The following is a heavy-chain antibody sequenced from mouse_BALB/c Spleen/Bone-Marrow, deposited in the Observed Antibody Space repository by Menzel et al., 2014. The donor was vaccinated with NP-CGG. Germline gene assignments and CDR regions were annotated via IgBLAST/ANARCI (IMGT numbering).Heavy chain of an antibody. Sequence: EVQLQQSGPELVKPGASVKISCKASGYSFTGYFMNWVMQSHGKSLEWIGRINPYNGDTFYNQKFKGKATSTVDKSSSTAHMELWSLASEDSAVYYCARSGYYGSSYFDYWGQGTTLTVSS. CDR2: INPYNGDT. D-gene: IGHD1-1*01. CDR1: GYSFTGYF. J-gene: IGHJ2*01. V-gene: IGHV1-20*02. CDR3: ARSGYYGSSYFDY.